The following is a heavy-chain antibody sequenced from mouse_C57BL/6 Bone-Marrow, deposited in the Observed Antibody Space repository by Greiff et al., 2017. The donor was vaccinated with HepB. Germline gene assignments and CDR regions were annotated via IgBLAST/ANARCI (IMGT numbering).Heavy chain of an antibody. CDR2: INPNHGGT. J-gene: IGHJ2*01. V-gene: IGHV1-26*01. CDR3: ARYDYDEVDY. CDR1: GYTFTDYY. D-gene: IGHD2-4*01. Sequence: VQLQQSGPELVKPGASVKISCKASGYTFTDYYMNWVKQSHGKSLEWIGDINPNHGGTSYNQKFKGKATLTVDKSSSTAYMELRSLTSEDSAVYYCARYDYDEVDYWGQGTTLTVSS.